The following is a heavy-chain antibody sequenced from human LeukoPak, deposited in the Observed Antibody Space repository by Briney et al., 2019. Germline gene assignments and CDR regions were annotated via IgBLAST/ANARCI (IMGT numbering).Heavy chain of an antibody. CDR3: ARDGSNCSSTSCYYYGMDV. Sequence: GGSLRLSCAASGFTFSSYSMNWVRQAPGKGLEWVSSISSSSSSYIYYADSVKGRFTISRDNAKNSLYLQMNSLRAEDTAVYYCARDGSNCSSTSCYYYGMDVWGQGTTVTVSS. J-gene: IGHJ6*02. V-gene: IGHV3-21*01. CDR2: ISSSSSSYI. D-gene: IGHD2-2*01. CDR1: GFTFSSYS.